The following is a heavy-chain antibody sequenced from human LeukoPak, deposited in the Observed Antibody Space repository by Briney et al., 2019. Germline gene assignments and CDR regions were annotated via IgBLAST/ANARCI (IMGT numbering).Heavy chain of an antibody. V-gene: IGHV3-20*04. CDR1: GFSFDDYG. J-gene: IGHJ4*02. Sequence: GGSLRLSCAPSGFSFDDYGMNWVRHAPGQGLEWVSDINWNGARTGYADSVKGRFTISRDNAKNSLYLQMNSLRAEDTALYYCARDGGYSTGWAYFDYWGQGTLVSVSS. CDR3: ARDGGYSTGWAYFDY. D-gene: IGHD6-19*01. CDR2: INWNGART.